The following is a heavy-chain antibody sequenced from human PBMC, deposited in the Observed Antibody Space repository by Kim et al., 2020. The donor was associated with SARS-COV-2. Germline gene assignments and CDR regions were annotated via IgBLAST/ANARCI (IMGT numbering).Heavy chain of an antibody. CDR3: ARRGAVDTAMVTGGHDA. D-gene: IGHD5-18*01. CDR1: GFTFSSYA. V-gene: IGHV3-30-3*01. Sequence: GGSLRLSCAASGFTFSSYAMHWVRQAPGKGLEWVAVISYDGSNKYYADSVKGRFTISRDNSKNTLYLQMNSLRAEDTAVYYCARRGAVDTAMVTGGHDA. CDR2: ISYDGSNK. J-gene: IGHJ3*01.